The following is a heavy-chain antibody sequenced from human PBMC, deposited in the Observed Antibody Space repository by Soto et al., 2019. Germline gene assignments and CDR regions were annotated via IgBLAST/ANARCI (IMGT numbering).Heavy chain of an antibody. J-gene: IGHJ6*04. Sequence: PGESLKISCKGSGYSFTSYWISWVRQMPGKGLEWMGRIDPSDSYTNYSPSFQGHVTISADKSISTAYLQWSSLKASDTAMYYCASGGADSSGWPDYYYYYGMDVWGKGTTVTVSS. CDR2: IDPSDSYT. D-gene: IGHD6-19*01. CDR3: ASGGADSSGWPDYYYYYGMDV. V-gene: IGHV5-10-1*01. CDR1: GYSFTSYW.